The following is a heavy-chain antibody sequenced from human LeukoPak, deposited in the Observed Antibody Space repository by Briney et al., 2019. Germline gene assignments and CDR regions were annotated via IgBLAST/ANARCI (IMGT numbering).Heavy chain of an antibody. Sequence: PGGSLRLSCAASGFTFRTYSMNWVRQAPGKGLEWVSSIRDGSTYIYYADSVKGRFTISRDNAENSLFLQINSLRADDTAVYYCARGLVVVPSAIRTYYYYYMDVWGKGTTVTVSS. V-gene: IGHV3-21*01. J-gene: IGHJ6*03. CDR2: IRDGSTYI. CDR1: GFTFRTYS. D-gene: IGHD2-2*02. CDR3: ARGLVVVPSAIRTYYYYYMDV.